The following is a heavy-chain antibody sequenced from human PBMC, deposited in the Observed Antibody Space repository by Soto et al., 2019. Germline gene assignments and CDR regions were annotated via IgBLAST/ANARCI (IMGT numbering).Heavy chain of an antibody. D-gene: IGHD2-8*01. J-gene: IGHJ2*01. CDR3: ARRKKLGYCTNGVCYTGYFDL. Sequence: PSETLSLTCAVSGGSISSGGYSWSWIRQPPGKGLEWIGYIYYSGSTYYNPSLKSRVTISVDTSKNQFSLKLSSVTAADTAVYYCARRKKLGYCTNGVCYTGYFDLWGRGTLVTVSS. CDR2: IYYSGST. V-gene: IGHV4-30-2*03. CDR1: GGSISSGGYS.